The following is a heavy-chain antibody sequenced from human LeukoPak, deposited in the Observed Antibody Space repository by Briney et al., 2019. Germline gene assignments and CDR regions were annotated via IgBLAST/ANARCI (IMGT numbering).Heavy chain of an antibody. Sequence: GASVKVSCKASGYTFTGYYMHWVRQAPGQGLEWMGWINPNSGGTNYAQKFQGRVTMTRDTSISTAYMELSRLRSDDTAEYYCARDNDNYDSSGYYVPLYNWFDPWGQGTLVTVSS. V-gene: IGHV1-2*02. J-gene: IGHJ5*02. D-gene: IGHD3-22*01. CDR3: ARDNDNYDSSGYYVPLYNWFDP. CDR1: GYTFTGYY. CDR2: INPNSGGT.